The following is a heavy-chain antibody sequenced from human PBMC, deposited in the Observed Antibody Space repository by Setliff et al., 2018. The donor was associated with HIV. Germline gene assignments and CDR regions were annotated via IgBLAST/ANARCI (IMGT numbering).Heavy chain of an antibody. J-gene: IGHJ4*02. Sequence: GGSLRLSCVASGFTFTNAWVNWVRQAPGTGLEWVGRFKTDGGTTDYAAPVKGRFTISRDDSKTTLYLQMNSLKTEDTAMYYCSTGGGRYLHEWAYWGQGTLVTVSS. CDR1: GFTFTNAW. CDR2: FKTDGGTT. CDR3: STGGGRYLHEWAY. D-gene: IGHD3-10*01. V-gene: IGHV3-15*01.